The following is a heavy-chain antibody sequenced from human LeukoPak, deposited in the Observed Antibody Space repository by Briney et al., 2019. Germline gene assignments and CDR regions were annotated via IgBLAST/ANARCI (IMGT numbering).Heavy chain of an antibody. Sequence: GESLKISCKGSGYSFTSYWIGWVRQVPGKGLEWMGIIYPGDSDTRYSPSFQGQVTISADKSISTAYLQWSSLKASDTAMYYCARRLYCSSTSCHAWFDPWGQGTLVTVSS. CDR1: GYSFTSYW. J-gene: IGHJ5*02. V-gene: IGHV5-51*01. CDR3: ARRLYCSSTSCHAWFDP. CDR2: IYPGDSDT. D-gene: IGHD2-2*01.